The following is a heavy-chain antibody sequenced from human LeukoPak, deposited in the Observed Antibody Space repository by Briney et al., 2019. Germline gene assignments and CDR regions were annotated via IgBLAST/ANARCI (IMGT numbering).Heavy chain of an antibody. J-gene: IGHJ5*02. CDR2: IKQDGSEK. CDR1: GFTFSSYW. V-gene: IGHV3-7*01. CDR3: ARVSGGSGSYYRGPSDP. D-gene: IGHD3-10*01. Sequence: GGSLRLSCAASGFTFSSYWMSWVRQAPGKGLEWVANIKQDGSEKYYVDSVKGRFTISRDNAKNSLYLQMNSLRAEDTAVYYCARVSGGSGSYYRGPSDPWGQGTLVTVSS.